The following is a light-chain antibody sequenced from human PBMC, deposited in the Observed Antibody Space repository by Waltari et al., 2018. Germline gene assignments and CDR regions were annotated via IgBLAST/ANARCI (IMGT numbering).Light chain of an antibody. V-gene: IGKV2-30*02. J-gene: IGKJ4*01. CDR2: KIS. CDR1: QSLIHSNGTTY. CDR3: MQGTHPPQT. Sequence: DVVMTQSPLSLPVTLGQPASIPCRSSQSLIHSNGTTYLNWFQQRPGQSPRRLIYKISNRDSGVPDRFSGSGSGTDFTLKISRVEAEDVGVYYCMQGTHPPQTFGGGTKVEIK.